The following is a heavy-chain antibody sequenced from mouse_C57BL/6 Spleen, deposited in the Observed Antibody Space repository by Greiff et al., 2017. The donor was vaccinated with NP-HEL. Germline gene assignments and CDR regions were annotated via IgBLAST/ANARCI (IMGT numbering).Heavy chain of an antibody. J-gene: IGHJ1*03. V-gene: IGHV3-6*01. CDR1: GYSITSGYY. CDR3: ARNPLYYYGSSYGYFDV. CDR2: ISYDGSN. D-gene: IGHD1-1*01. Sequence: DVKLQESGPGLVKPSQSLSLTCSVTGYSITSGYYWNWIRQFPGNKLEWMGYISYDGSNNYNPSLKNRISITRDTSKNQFFLKLNSVTTEDTATYYCARNPLYYYGSSYGYFDVWGTGTTVTVSS.